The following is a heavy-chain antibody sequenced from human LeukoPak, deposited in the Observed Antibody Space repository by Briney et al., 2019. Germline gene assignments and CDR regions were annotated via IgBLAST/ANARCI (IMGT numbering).Heavy chain of an antibody. J-gene: IGHJ3*02. Sequence: SGPTLVKPAQTLTLTCTFSGFSLSTTGLGVGWIRIPPRKALEWLAVIYWNDDKRYSPSLKSRLTITKDTTKNQVVLTITNMDPVDTATYYCAHRLVGKRAFDIWGQGTMVTVSS. D-gene: IGHD2-15*01. CDR1: GFSLSTTGLG. CDR3: AHRLVGKRAFDI. V-gene: IGHV2-5*01. CDR2: IYWNDDK.